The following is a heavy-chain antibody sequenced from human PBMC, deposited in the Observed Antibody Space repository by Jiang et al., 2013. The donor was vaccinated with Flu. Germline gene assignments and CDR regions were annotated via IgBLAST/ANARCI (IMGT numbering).Heavy chain of an antibody. D-gene: IGHD6-13*01. CDR3: AGGGDEGLDPQYGSSGFFDY. CDR2: INESGIT. CDR1: GGSFSGFY. V-gene: IGHV4-34*01. Sequence: ARLLKPSETLSLTCAVSGGSFSGFYWSWVRQSPGKGLEWIGEINESGITNYQPSLKSRVTLSVDTARNQFSLRLNSVTAADTAVYYCAGGGDEGLDPQYGSSGFFDYWGQGLLVTVSS. J-gene: IGHJ4*02.